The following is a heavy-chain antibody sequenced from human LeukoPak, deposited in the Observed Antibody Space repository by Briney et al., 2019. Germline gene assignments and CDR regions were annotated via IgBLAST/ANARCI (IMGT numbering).Heavy chain of an antibody. D-gene: IGHD3-10*01. V-gene: IGHV1-18*01. CDR3: ARVSFGELLGFWFDP. Sequence: ASVKVSCKASGYTFTSYGISWVRQAPGQGLEWMGWISAYNGNTNYAQKLQGRVTMTTDTSTSTAYMELRSLRSDDTAVYYCARVSFGELLGFWFDPWGQGTLVTVSS. J-gene: IGHJ5*02. CDR1: GYTFTSYG. CDR2: ISAYNGNT.